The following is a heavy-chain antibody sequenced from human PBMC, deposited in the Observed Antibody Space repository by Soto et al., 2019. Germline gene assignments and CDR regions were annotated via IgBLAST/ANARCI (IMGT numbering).Heavy chain of an antibody. CDR2: ISGSGGST. Sequence: GGSLRLSCAASGFTFSSYAMSWVRQAPGKGLEWVSAISGSGGSTYYADSVKGRFTISRDSSKNTLYLQMNSLRAEDTAVYYCAKAWGSSGYYQDYYFDYWGQGTLVTVSS. V-gene: IGHV3-23*01. CDR3: AKAWGSSGYYQDYYFDY. J-gene: IGHJ4*02. D-gene: IGHD3-22*01. CDR1: GFTFSSYA.